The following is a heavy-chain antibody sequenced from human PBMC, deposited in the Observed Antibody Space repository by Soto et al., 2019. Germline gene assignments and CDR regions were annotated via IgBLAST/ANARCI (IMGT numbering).Heavy chain of an antibody. J-gene: IGHJ5*02. Sequence: QVQLVQSGAAVKKPGASVKVSCKASGFSFTAYYIHWLRQAPGQGLEWMGWINAHSGGTEYAQKFQGRVTLTRDTSIATAYMTLTSLTFDDTALYYSAKDLTRQVAEWLEPWGQGTQVTVSS. CDR2: INAHSGGT. D-gene: IGHD6-25*01. CDR1: GFSFTAYY. V-gene: IGHV1-2*02. CDR3: AKDLTRQVAEWLEP.